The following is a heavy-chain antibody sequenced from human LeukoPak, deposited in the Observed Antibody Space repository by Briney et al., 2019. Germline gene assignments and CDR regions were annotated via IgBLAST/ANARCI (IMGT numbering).Heavy chain of an antibody. Sequence: SETLSLTCTVSGGSISSYYWSWIRQPPGKGLEWIGEINHSGSTNYNPSLKSRVTISVDTSKNQFSLKLSSVTAADTAVYYCAREPRRGSFDYWGQGTLVTVSS. V-gene: IGHV4-34*01. D-gene: IGHD3-10*01. CDR3: AREPRRGSFDY. CDR1: GGSISSYY. CDR2: INHSGST. J-gene: IGHJ4*02.